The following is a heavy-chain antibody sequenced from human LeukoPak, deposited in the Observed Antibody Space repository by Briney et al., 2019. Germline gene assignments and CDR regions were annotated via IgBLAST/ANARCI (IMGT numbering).Heavy chain of an antibody. CDR1: GYSISSGYY. J-gene: IGHJ4*02. CDR3: ARVSRDYFDY. Sequence: SETLSLTCTVSGYSISSGYYWGWIRQPPGKGLEWIGSIYHSGSTYYNPSLKSRVTISVDTSKNQFSLKLSSVTAADTAVYYCARVSRDYFDYWGQGTLVTVSS. CDR2: IYHSGST. V-gene: IGHV4-38-2*02.